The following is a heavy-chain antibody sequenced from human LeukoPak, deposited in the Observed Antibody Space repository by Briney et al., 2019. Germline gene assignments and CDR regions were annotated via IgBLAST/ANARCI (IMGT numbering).Heavy chain of an antibody. D-gene: IGHD3-10*01. Sequence: ASVKVSCKASGYTFTSYDINWVRQATGQGLEWMGWMNPNSGNTGYAQKFQGRVTMTRNTSISTAYMELSSLRSEDTAVYYCARGSPLLLWFGELTVSGRFDPWGQGTLVTVSS. V-gene: IGHV1-8*01. CDR1: GYTFTSYD. J-gene: IGHJ5*02. CDR2: MNPNSGNT. CDR3: ARGSPLLLWFGELTVSGRFDP.